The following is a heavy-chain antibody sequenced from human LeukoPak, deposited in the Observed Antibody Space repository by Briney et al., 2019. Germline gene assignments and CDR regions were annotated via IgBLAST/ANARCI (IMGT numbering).Heavy chain of an antibody. CDR2: ISSAGNTE. J-gene: IGHJ4*02. CDR3: ARDTLNGPFVISLDY. CDR1: GFSLSTYQ. V-gene: IGHV3-48*03. Sequence: GGSLRLSCAASGFSLSTYQMDWVRQAPGKGLEWVSHISSAGNTEYYADAVRGRFTMSRDNAKNSLYLQMNSLRAEDTAVYYCARDTLNGPFVISLDYWGQGALVTVSS. D-gene: IGHD3-9*01.